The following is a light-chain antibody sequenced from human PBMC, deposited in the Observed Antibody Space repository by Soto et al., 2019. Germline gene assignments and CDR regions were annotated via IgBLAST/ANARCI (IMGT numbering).Light chain of an antibody. CDR1: SSDVGGYND. CDR2: EVN. Sequence: QSVLSQPPSASGSPGQSVTISCTGSSSDVGGYNDVSWYQQDPGKAPKLMIYEVNKRPSGVPDRFSGSKSGNTASLTVSGLQPEDDSDYYCSSYAGSHNVVFGGGTQLTVL. CDR3: SSYAGSHNVV. J-gene: IGLJ2*01. V-gene: IGLV2-8*01.